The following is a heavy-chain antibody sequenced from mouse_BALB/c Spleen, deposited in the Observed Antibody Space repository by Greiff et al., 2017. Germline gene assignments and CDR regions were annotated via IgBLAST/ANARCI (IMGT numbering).Heavy chain of an antibody. V-gene: IGHV3-6*02. J-gene: IGHJ4*01. CDR1: GYSITSGYY. D-gene: IGHD4-1*01. CDR3: ARGWDDAMDY. CDR2: ISYDGSN. Sequence: EVQLQESGPGLVKPSQSLSLTCSVTGYSITSGYYWNWIRQFPGNKLEWMGYISYDGSNNYNPSLKNRISITRDTSKNQFFLKLNSVTTEDTATYYCARGWDDAMDYWGQGTSVTVSS.